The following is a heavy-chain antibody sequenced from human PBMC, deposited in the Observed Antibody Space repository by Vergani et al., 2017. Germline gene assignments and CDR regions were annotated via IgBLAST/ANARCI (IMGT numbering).Heavy chain of an antibody. Sequence: EVQLVQSGAELKKPGESLRLSCKGSGYSFTSYWISWVRQMPGKGLEWMGRIDPSDSYTNYSPSFQGQVTVSADKSISTAYLQWSSLKASDSAMYYCARHRSVATIAFDIWGQGTMVTVSS. V-gene: IGHV5-10-1*03. CDR3: ARHRSVATIAFDI. CDR1: GYSFTSYW. D-gene: IGHD5-12*01. J-gene: IGHJ3*02. CDR2: IDPSDSYT.